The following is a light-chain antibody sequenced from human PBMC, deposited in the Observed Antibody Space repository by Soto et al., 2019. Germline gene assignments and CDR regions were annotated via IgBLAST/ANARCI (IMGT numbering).Light chain of an antibody. CDR3: QQYNTFFTWT. V-gene: IGKV1-5*03. CDR2: RAS. CDR1: QSISSW. J-gene: IGKJ1*01. Sequence: DIQMTQSPSTLSASVGDRVTITCRASQSISSWLAWYQQKPGKAPKLLIYRASSLERGVPSRFSGSGSGTDFTLTITSLQPDDFETYYCQQYNTFFTWTFGQGTKVEIK.